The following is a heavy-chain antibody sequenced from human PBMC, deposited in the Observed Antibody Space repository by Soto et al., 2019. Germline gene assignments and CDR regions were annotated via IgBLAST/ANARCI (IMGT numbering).Heavy chain of an antibody. Sequence: GGSLRLSCAASGFTFSSYGMHWVRQAPGKGLEWVAVIWYDGSNKYYADPVKGRFTISRDNSKNTLYLQMNSLRAEDTAVYYCARSPYGDYRDYYYYMDVWGKGTTVTVSS. CDR3: ARSPYGDYRDYYYYMDV. CDR2: IWYDGSNK. J-gene: IGHJ6*03. D-gene: IGHD4-17*01. CDR1: GFTFSSYG. V-gene: IGHV3-33*01.